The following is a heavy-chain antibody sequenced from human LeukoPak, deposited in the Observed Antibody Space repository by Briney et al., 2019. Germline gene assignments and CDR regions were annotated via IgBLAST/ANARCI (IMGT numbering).Heavy chain of an antibody. CDR1: GYRFTSYW. CDR2: IYPGNSDT. J-gene: IGHJ4*02. Sequence: GASLQISCKGSGYRFTSYWIGWVRQLPGKGLEWMGIIYPGNSDTRYSPSFQGQVTISADKSISTAYLQWSSLKASDTAMYYCARRDGMATTPFDYWGQGTLVTVSS. D-gene: IGHD5-24*01. CDR3: ARRDGMATTPFDY. V-gene: IGHV5-51*01.